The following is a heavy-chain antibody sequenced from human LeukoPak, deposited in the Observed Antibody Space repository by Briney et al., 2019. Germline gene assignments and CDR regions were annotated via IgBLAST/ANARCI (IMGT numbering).Heavy chain of an antibody. D-gene: IGHD1-7*01. CDR3: ASGLDWNYDFDY. Sequence: SETLSLTCTVSGGSISRYYYSWIRQPPGKGLEWIGYIYYSGSTNYNPSLKSRVTISVDTSKNQFSLKLSSVTAADTAVYYCASGLDWNYDFDYWGQGTLVTVSS. V-gene: IGHV4-59*01. CDR1: GGSISRYY. J-gene: IGHJ4*02. CDR2: IYYSGST.